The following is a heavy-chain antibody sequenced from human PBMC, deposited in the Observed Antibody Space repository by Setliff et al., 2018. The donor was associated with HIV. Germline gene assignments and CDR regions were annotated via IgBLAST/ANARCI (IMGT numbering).Heavy chain of an antibody. CDR2: INAGNGNT. V-gene: IGHV1-3*01. D-gene: IGHD4-17*01. J-gene: IGHJ4*02. CDR3: AGLYGDKGGGY. CDR1: GYTFTSYA. Sequence: ASVKVSCKASGYTFTSYAMHWVRQAPGQRLEWMGWINAGNGNTKYAQRFQGRVTITADESTSTAYMELSSLRSEDTAFYYCAGLYGDKGGGYWGQGTLVTV.